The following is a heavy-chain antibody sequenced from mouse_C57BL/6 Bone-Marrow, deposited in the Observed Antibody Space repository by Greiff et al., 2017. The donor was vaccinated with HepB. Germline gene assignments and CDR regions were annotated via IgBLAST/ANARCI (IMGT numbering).Heavy chain of an antibody. Sequence: VQLQHSGAELVRPGTSVKVSCKASGYAFTNYLIEWVKQRPGQGLEWIGVINPGSGGTNYNEKFKGKATLTADKSSSTAYMQLSSLTSEDSAVYFCARSGYYYAMDYWGQGTSVTVSS. CDR2: INPGSGGT. CDR3: ARSGYYYAMDY. J-gene: IGHJ4*01. D-gene: IGHD3-2*02. CDR1: GYAFTNYL. V-gene: IGHV1-54*01.